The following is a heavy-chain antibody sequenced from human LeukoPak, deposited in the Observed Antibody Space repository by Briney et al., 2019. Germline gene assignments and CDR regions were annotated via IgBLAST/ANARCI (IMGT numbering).Heavy chain of an antibody. CDR2: INHSGST. CDR3: ARVYYYDSSGYYPY. V-gene: IGHV4-34*01. Sequence: SETLSLTCTVSGGSMSGYFWSWIRQPPGKGLEWIGEINHSGSTNYNPSLKSRVTISVDTSKNQFSLKLSSVTAADTAVYYCARVYYYDSSGYYPYWGQGTLVTVSS. J-gene: IGHJ4*02. D-gene: IGHD3-22*01. CDR1: GGSMSGYF.